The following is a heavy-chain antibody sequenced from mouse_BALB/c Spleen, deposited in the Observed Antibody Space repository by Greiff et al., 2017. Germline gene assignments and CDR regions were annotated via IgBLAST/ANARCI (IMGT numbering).Heavy chain of an antibody. Sequence: VQLQQSGAELVRPGSSVKISCKASGYAFSSYWMNWVKQRPGQGLEWIGQIYPGDGDTNYNGKFKGKATLTADKSSSTAYMQLSSLTSEDSAVYFCARRGYGYAMDYWGQGTSVTVSS. CDR1: GYAFSSYW. J-gene: IGHJ4*01. CDR2: IYPGDGDT. D-gene: IGHD2-14*01. V-gene: IGHV1-80*01. CDR3: ARRGYGYAMDY.